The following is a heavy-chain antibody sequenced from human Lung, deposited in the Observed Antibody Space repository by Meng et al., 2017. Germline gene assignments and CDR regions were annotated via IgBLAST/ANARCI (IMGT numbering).Heavy chain of an antibody. V-gene: IGHV3-15*01. Sequence: EVQVVESGGGFVKPGGSLRLSCAASGFTFSNAWMTWVRQAPGKGLEWIGRMKSNVDGGTVDYAGAVKGRFFISRDDSENTFYLQMNSLKTEDTAVYYCSGHVDYWGHGTLVTVSS. CDR2: MKSNVDGGTV. CDR3: SGHVDY. J-gene: IGHJ4*01. CDR1: GFTFSNAW.